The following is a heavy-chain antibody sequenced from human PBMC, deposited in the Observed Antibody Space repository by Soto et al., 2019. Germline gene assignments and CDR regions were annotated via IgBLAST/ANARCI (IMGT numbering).Heavy chain of an antibody. CDR1: GFTFTSSA. CDR3: ARARLRFSNYYFDY. V-gene: IGHV1-58*02. D-gene: IGHD4-17*01. Sequence: SVKVSCKASGFTFTSSAMRWVRQARGQRLEWIGWIDVGSGNTNYAQKFQERVTITRDTSTSTAYMELSSLRSEDTAVYYCARARLRFSNYYFDYWGQGTLVTVSS. J-gene: IGHJ4*02. CDR2: IDVGSGNT.